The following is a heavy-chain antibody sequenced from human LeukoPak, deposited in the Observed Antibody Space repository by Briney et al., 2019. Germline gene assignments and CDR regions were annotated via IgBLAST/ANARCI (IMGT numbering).Heavy chain of an antibody. Sequence: GGSLRLSCAASGFTFSSYSMNWVRQAPGKGLEWVSSISSSSSYIYYADSVKGRFTISRDNAKNSLYLQMNSLRAEDTAVYYCARVRGYCTNTSCYVWFDPWGQGTLVTVSS. D-gene: IGHD2-2*03. CDR2: ISSSSSYI. CDR3: ARVRGYCTNTSCYVWFDP. J-gene: IGHJ5*02. CDR1: GFTFSSYS. V-gene: IGHV3-21*04.